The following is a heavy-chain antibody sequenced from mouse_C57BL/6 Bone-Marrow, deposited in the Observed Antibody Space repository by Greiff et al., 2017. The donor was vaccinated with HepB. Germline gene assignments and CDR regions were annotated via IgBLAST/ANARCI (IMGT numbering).Heavy chain of an antibody. D-gene: IGHD3-3*01. CDR2: ISSGGSYT. Sequence: EVMLVESGGDLVKPGGSLKLSCAASGFTFSSYGMSWVRQTPDKRLEWVATISSGGSYTYYPDSVKGRFTISRDNAKNTLYLQMSSLKSEDTAMYYCARRGHYYAMDYWGQGTSVTVSS. CDR3: ARRGHYYAMDY. V-gene: IGHV5-6*02. CDR1: GFTFSSYG. J-gene: IGHJ4*01.